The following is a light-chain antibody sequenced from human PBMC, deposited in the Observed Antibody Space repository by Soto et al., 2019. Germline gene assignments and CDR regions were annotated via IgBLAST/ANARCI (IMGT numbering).Light chain of an antibody. CDR2: CAS. Sequence: SQSAGNMYFSTGERATLSCRAMQSVANSHLACYQQRRGGPPSLLIYCASNRATGIPDRFSGSGSGADFTLTISRREPQEFAVYFYHQYGNTPPGTFGQGTRLEIK. V-gene: IGKV3-20*01. CDR3: HQYGNTPPGT. CDR1: QSVANSH. J-gene: IGKJ5*01.